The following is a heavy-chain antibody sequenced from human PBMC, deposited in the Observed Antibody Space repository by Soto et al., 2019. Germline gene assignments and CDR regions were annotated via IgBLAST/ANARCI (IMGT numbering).Heavy chain of an antibody. CDR3: ARVRWIQLTELPDNYGMDV. V-gene: IGHV1-3*01. CDR2: INAGNGNT. J-gene: IGHJ6*02. Sequence: QVQLVQSGAEVKKPGASVKVSCKASGYTFTSYAMHWVRQAPGQRLEWMGWINAGNGNTKYSQKFQGRVTITRDTSASTAYMELSSLRSEDTAVYYCARVRWIQLTELPDNYGMDVWGQGTTVTVSS. CDR1: GYTFTSYA. D-gene: IGHD5-18*01.